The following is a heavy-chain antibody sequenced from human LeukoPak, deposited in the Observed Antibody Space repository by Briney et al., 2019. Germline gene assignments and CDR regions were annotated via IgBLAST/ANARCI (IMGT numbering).Heavy chain of an antibody. CDR3: ARHLYYCDSSGYYYLNAFDI. CDR1: GYSFTSYW. Sequence: GESLKISCKGSGYSFTSYWIGWVRQMPGKGLEWMGIIYPGDSDTRYSPSFQGQVTISADKSISTAYLQWSSLKASDTAMYYCARHLYYCDSSGYYYLNAFDIWGQGTMVTVSS. V-gene: IGHV5-51*01. D-gene: IGHD3-22*01. CDR2: IYPGDSDT. J-gene: IGHJ3*02.